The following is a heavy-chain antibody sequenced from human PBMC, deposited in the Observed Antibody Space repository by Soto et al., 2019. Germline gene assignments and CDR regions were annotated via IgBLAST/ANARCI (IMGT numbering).Heavy chain of an antibody. V-gene: IGHV3-21*01. CDR2: ISSSSSYI. Sequence: GGSLRLSCAASGFTFSSYSMNWVRQAPGKGLGWVSSISSSSSYIYYADSVKGRFTISRDNAKNSLYLQMNSLRAEDTAVYYCASGTLAGFDYWGQGTLVTVSS. J-gene: IGHJ4*02. D-gene: IGHD1-1*01. CDR1: GFTFSSYS. CDR3: ASGTLAGFDY.